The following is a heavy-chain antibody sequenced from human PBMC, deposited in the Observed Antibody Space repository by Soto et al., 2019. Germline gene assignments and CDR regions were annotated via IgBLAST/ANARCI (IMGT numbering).Heavy chain of an antibody. CDR3: AHRRRRTDSWSTGDFDY. V-gene: IGHV2-5*02. CDR1: GVSLSTNGVG. Sequence: QITLRESGPPVLKSTETLTLTCTFSGVSLSTNGVGVAWIRQSPGKALEWLAIIYWDDDKRYSPSLQNRLTITKDASNNQVVLKLTYMDPVDTGTYFCAHRRRRTDSWSTGDFDYWGQGTLVTVFS. CDR2: IYWDDDK. J-gene: IGHJ4*02. D-gene: IGHD6-13*01.